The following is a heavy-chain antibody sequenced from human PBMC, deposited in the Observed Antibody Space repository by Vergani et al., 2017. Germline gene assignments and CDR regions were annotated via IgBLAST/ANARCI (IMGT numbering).Heavy chain of an antibody. Sequence: QVQLVQSGAEVKKPGASVKVSCKASGYTFTSYDINWVRQATGQGLEWMGWMNPNSGNTGYAQKFQGRVTMTRNTSISTDYMELSSLRSEDTAVYYCARVGIRDIVVVPAAEYYYYYYMDVWGKGTTVTVSS. V-gene: IGHV1-8*01. CDR2: MNPNSGNT. J-gene: IGHJ6*03. CDR3: ARVGIRDIVVVPAAEYYYYYYMDV. D-gene: IGHD2-2*01. CDR1: GYTFTSYD.